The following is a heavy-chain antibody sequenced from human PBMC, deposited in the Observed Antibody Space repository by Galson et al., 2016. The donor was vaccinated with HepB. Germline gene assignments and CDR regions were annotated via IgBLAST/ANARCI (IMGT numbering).Heavy chain of an antibody. V-gene: IGHV4-59*01. J-gene: IGHJ4*02. CDR2: IYDTGST. Sequence: SETLSLTCTVSGGSISSYYWGWIRQPPGKGLEWIGYIYDTGSTIYNPSLKSRVTISADTSKNQFSLNLRSVTAADAAVYYCARDKGEAAAGRGNFDYWGQGTLVTVSS. CDR1: GGSISSYY. CDR3: ARDKGEAAAGRGNFDY. D-gene: IGHD6-25*01.